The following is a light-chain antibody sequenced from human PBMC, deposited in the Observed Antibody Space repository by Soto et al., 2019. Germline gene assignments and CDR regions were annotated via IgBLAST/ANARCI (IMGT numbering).Light chain of an antibody. Sequence: QSVLTQPPSASGTPGQRVTISCSGSNSNIGTKYVSWYQHLPGTAPKLLIHSNSQRPSGVPARFSGSKSGTSASLAISGLQSEDEADYYCAAWDDTLNGVVFGGGTKVTVL. CDR3: AAWDDTLNGVV. CDR2: SNS. J-gene: IGLJ2*01. CDR1: NSNIGTKY. V-gene: IGLV1-44*01.